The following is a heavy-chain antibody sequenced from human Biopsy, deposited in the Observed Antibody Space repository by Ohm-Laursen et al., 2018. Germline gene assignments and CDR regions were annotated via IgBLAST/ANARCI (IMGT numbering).Heavy chain of an antibody. D-gene: IGHD5-12*01. Sequence: GSLRLSCAASGFNLSAFALHWVRQASGRGLEWVGRIKKKSNNDATAYAESMKGRFSIFRDDSKSTSFLQMNSLKIEDTAVYFCTRSAGYGYDYWGQGIPVTVSS. CDR2: IKKKSNNDAT. CDR3: TRSAGYGYDY. CDR1: GFNLSAFA. V-gene: IGHV3-73*01. J-gene: IGHJ4*02.